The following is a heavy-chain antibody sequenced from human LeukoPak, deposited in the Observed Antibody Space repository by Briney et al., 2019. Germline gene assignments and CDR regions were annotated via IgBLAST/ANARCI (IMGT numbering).Heavy chain of an antibody. Sequence: PGGSLRLSCAASGFTFSTYWMHWVRQAPGKGLVWVSRINNDGSSTGYADSVKGRFTISRDNVKNTVYLQMNSLTAEDTAVYYCARGQSSGWYPDWGQGTLATVSS. V-gene: IGHV3-74*01. D-gene: IGHD6-19*01. J-gene: IGHJ4*02. CDR2: INNDGSST. CDR1: GFTFSTYW. CDR3: ARGQSSGWYPD.